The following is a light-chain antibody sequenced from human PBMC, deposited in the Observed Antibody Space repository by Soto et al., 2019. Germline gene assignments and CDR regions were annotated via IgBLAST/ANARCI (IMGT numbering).Light chain of an antibody. CDR2: GAS. CDR1: QSVSSSY. Sequence: IVLTQSPATLSLSPGEIATLSCRASQSVSSSYLAWYQQKPGQAPRLLIXGASSRATGIPDRFSGSGSGTDFTLTIRRLEPEDFAVYYCQQYGSSPPGITFGQGTRLEIK. CDR3: QQYGSSPPGIT. V-gene: IGKV3-20*01. J-gene: IGKJ5*01.